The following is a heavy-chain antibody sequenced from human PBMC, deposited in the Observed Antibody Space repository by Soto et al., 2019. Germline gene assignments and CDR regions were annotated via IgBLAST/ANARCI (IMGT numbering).Heavy chain of an antibody. Sequence: QVQLVESGGGVVQPGRSLRLSCAASGFTFSSYGMHWVRQAPGKGLEWVAVIWYDGSNKCYADSMKGRFTISRDNSKNTLYLQMNSLRAEDTAVYYCARDHAPNFYGSGIQPSAYWAQRTLVTASS. CDR1: GFTFSSYG. J-gene: IGHJ4*02. V-gene: IGHV3-33*01. D-gene: IGHD3-10*01. CDR3: ARDHAPNFYGSGIQPSAY. CDR2: IWYDGSNK.